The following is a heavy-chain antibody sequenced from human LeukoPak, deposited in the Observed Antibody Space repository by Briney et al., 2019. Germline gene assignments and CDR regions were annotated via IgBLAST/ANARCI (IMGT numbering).Heavy chain of an antibody. V-gene: IGHV3-30*03. D-gene: IGHD6-19*01. CDR3: TTPVAGTFDY. CDR2: ISYDGSNK. Sequence: GGSLRLSCAASGFTFSSYGMHWVRQAPGKGLEWVAVISYDGSNKSYADSVKGRFTISRDNSKNTLYLQMNSLRAEDTAVYYCTTPVAGTFDYWGQGTLVTVSS. CDR1: GFTFSSYG. J-gene: IGHJ4*02.